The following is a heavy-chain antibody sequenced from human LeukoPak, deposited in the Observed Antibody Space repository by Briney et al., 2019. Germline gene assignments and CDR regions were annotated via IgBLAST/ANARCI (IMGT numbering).Heavy chain of an antibody. V-gene: IGHV1-2*06. CDR1: GYTFIDYY. D-gene: IGHD6-19*01. CDR2: INVKSGAT. J-gene: IGHJ4*02. CDR3: ARVGRESSTGWLDY. Sequence: ASVKVSCKASGYTFIDYYFNWVRQAPGQGPEWMGRINVKSGATDYAQKFQGRVTVTRDTSISTAYMELSSLRSDDTAVYYCARVGRESSTGWLDYWGQGALVTVSS.